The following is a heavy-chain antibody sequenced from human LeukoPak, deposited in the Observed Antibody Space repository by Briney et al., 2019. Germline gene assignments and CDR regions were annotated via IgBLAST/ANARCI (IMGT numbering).Heavy chain of an antibody. V-gene: IGHV3-30*18. CDR3: AKDGSSWYYFDY. D-gene: IGHD6-13*01. CDR1: GFTFSSYG. Sequence: GGSLRLSCAASGFTFSSYGMHWVRQAPGKGLEWVAVISYGGSNKYYADSVKGRLTISRDNSKNTLYLQMNSLRAEDTAVYYCAKDGSSWYYFDYWGQGTLVTVSS. CDR2: ISYGGSNK. J-gene: IGHJ4*02.